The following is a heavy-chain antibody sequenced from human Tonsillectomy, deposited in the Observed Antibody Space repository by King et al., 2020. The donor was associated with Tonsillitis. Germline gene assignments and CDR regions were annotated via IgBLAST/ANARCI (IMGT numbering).Heavy chain of an antibody. D-gene: IGHD7-27*01. Sequence: VQLVESGGGLVQPGRSLRLSCTASGFTFDDYSMHWVRQAPGKGLEYVSGITWNSAALVDADSVKGRFTISRDNAKDSLYLQMNSLRTEDTALYYCAKSNWGTPFDYWGQGTLVTVSS. V-gene: IGHV3-9*01. J-gene: IGHJ4*02. CDR2: ITWNSAAL. CDR3: AKSNWGTPFDY. CDR1: GFTFDDYS.